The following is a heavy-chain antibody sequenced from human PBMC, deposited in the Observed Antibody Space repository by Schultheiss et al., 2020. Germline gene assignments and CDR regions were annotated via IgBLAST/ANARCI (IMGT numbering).Heavy chain of an antibody. J-gene: IGHJ5*02. D-gene: IGHD2-15*01. CDR1: GFTLSDHS. Sequence: GGSLRLSCSAAGFTLSDHSMHWVRQAPGKGLEYVSAISYKDGSTYYADSVKGRFTISRDNSKNMLFLQMSSLRVEDTAMYYCARVAANGCFDPWGQGTQVTVSS. CDR2: ISYKDGST. CDR3: ARVAANGCFDP. V-gene: IGHV3-64D*06.